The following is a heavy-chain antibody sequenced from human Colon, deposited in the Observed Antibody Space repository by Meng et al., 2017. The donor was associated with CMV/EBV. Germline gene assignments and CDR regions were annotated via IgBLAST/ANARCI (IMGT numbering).Heavy chain of an antibody. D-gene: IGHD3-16*01. CDR1: GYIFTDYF. V-gene: IGHV1-2*02. Sequence: ASVKVSCKASGYIFTDYFLHWVRQAPGQGLEWMGWINPKSGGITFEEKFQGRLTMTRDTSSSTVYMELTSLRSDDTAMYYCARDLFSPGGNSCFDYWGQGTVVTVSS. CDR2: INPKSGGI. J-gene: IGHJ4*02. CDR3: ARDLFSPGGNSCFDY.